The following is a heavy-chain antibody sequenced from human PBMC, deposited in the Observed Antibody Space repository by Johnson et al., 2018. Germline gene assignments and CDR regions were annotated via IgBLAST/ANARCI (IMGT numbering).Heavy chain of an antibody. CDR1: GFTFSDYG. D-gene: IGHD2-21*02. CDR3: TRPDTEPYCLLSNCYSSDF. CDR2: IWYDGSRE. V-gene: IGHV3-33*01. Sequence: QVQLVESGGGVVQPGRSLGLSCAASGFTFSDYGMHWVRQAPGKGLEWVAVIWYDGSREYYADSVEGRFTISRDDSRNTAYLQMDSLKTEATAVYYCTRPDTEPYCLLSNCYSSDFWGQGTLVTVSS. J-gene: IGHJ4*02.